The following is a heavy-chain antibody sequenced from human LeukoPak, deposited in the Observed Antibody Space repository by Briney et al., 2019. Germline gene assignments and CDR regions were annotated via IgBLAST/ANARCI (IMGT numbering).Heavy chain of an antibody. Sequence: SETLSLTCTVSGGSISTYYWSWIRQPPGKGLELVGYIYYTGTTNYNPSLKSRVTISLDTSKNQFSLKLSSVTAADTAVYYWARDQYSGSLDYWGQGTLVTVSS. V-gene: IGHV4-59*12. D-gene: IGHD1-26*01. J-gene: IGHJ4*02. CDR3: ARDQYSGSLDY. CDR1: GGSISTYY. CDR2: IYYTGTT.